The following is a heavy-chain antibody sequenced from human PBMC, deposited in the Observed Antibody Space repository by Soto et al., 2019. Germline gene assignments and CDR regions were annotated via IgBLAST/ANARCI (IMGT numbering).Heavy chain of an antibody. J-gene: IGHJ6*02. CDR3: ARASYCSSTSCPEFYYYGMDV. V-gene: IGHV3-33*01. Sequence: QVQLVESGGGVVQPGRSLRLSCAASGFTFSSYGMHWVRQAPGKGLEWVAVIWYDGSNKYYADSVKGRFTISRDNSKNTLYLQMNSLRAEDTAVYYCARASYCSSTSCPEFYYYGMDVWGQGTTVTVSS. CDR2: IWYDGSNK. CDR1: GFTFSSYG. D-gene: IGHD2-2*01.